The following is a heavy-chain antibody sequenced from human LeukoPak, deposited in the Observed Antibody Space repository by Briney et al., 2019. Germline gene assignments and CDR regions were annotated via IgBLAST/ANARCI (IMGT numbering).Heavy chain of an antibody. CDR1: GFIISDYD. D-gene: IGHD2-2*01. Sequence: GGSLRLSCSASGFIISDYDMHWVRQAPGKGLEYISALSANGGTTYYADSVKGRFTISRDTSKNTLYLQMSSLRAEDTAMYHCVKDLYKGDSASWYFFHYWGQGTLVTVSS. V-gene: IGHV3-64D*06. CDR3: VKDLYKGDSASWYFFHY. J-gene: IGHJ4*02. CDR2: LSANGGTT.